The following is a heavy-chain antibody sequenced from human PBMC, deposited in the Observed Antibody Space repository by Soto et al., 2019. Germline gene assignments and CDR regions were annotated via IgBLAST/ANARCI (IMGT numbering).Heavy chain of an antibody. CDR3: ARVYYDSRGYYSPDV. Sequence: ASVKVSCKASGYTFINYGVTWVRQAPGQGLEWMGWISTHNGNTNYAQKLQGRVTMTTDTSTSTAYMDLRSLRSDDTAVYYCARVYYDSRGYYSPDVWGKGTTVTVSS. CDR1: GYTFINYG. V-gene: IGHV1-18*01. CDR2: ISTHNGNT. D-gene: IGHD3-22*01. J-gene: IGHJ6*04.